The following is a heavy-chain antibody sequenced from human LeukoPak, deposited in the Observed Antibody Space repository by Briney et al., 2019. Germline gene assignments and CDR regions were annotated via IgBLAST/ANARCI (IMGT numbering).Heavy chain of an antibody. CDR1: GYTFTGYY. V-gene: IGHV1-8*03. D-gene: IGHD6-19*01. Sequence: ASVKVSCKASGYTFTGYYMHWVRQAPGQGLEWMGWINPNSGNTGYAQKFQGRVTITRNTSISTAYMELSSLRSEDTAVYYCARRKAVRNYYYMDVWGKGTTVTVSS. J-gene: IGHJ6*03. CDR3: ARRKAVRNYYYMDV. CDR2: INPNSGNT.